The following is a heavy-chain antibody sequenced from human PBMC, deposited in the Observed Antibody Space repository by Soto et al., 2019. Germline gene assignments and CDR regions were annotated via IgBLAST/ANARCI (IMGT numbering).Heavy chain of an antibody. CDR2: MHYTGFS. V-gene: IGHV4-59*08. Sequence: SETLSLTCSFSGDSVTSHYLTWIRQSPEKGLEWIGYMHYTGFSHYNPSLKSRVTISVDTSKNQLSLQLSSVTVADTAIYYCARHVLALHDYGDPRVFDIWGQGTMVTVSS. CDR3: ARHVLALHDYGDPRVFDI. D-gene: IGHD4-17*01. CDR1: GDSVTSHY. J-gene: IGHJ3*02.